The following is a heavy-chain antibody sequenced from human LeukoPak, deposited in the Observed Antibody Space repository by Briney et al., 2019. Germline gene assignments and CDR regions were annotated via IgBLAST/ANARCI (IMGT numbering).Heavy chain of an antibody. CDR3: ARDLVTATKGFDI. D-gene: IGHD4-17*01. CDR2: ISYSGST. Sequence: SETLSLTCAVSGDSLSSHYWTWIRQPPGKGLEWIGYISYSGSTNYNPSLKSRVTISIDTSKNQFSLKLSSVTAADTAVYYCARDLVTATKGFDIWGQGTMVSVSS. CDR1: GDSLSSHY. V-gene: IGHV4-59*11. J-gene: IGHJ3*02.